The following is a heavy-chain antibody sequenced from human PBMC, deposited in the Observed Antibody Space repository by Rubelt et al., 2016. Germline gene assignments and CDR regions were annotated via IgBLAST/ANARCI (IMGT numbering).Heavy chain of an antibody. CDR3: ARDLNTESPTNHWFDP. V-gene: IGHV1-46*01. Sequence: QMQLVQSGAEVRKPGASVKVSCKASGYTFTSYYIHWVRQAPGQGLEWMGIINPSGGRTAYAQKFQGRVTMTRDTSTSIVYMDLGSLRSEETAVYFCARDLNTESPTNHWFDPWGQGTLVTVSS. D-gene: IGHD4-17*01. J-gene: IGHJ5*02. CDR2: INPSGGRT. CDR1: GYTFTSYY.